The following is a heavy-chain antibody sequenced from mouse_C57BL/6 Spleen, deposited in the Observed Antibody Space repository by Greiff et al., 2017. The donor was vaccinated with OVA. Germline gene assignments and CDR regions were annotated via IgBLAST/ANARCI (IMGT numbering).Heavy chain of an antibody. J-gene: IGHJ4*01. V-gene: IGHV1-63*01. D-gene: IGHD1-1*01. CDR3: ARSRNYYGGSDYAMDY. Sequence: QVQLQQSGAELVRPGTSVKMSCKASGYTFTNYWIGWAKQRPGHGLEWIGDIYPGGGYTNYNEKFKGKATLTADKSSSTAYMQFSSLTSEDSAIYYCARSRNYYGGSDYAMDYWGQGTSVTVSS. CDR1: GYTFTNYW. CDR2: IYPGGGYT.